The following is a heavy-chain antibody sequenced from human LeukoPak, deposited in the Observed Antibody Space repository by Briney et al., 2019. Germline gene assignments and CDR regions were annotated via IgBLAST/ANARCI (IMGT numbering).Heavy chain of an antibody. J-gene: IGHJ4*02. CDR3: ARHTGFWSFFDY. V-gene: IGHV4-39*01. CDR1: GGSISSSSYY. D-gene: IGHD2-8*02. CDR2: IYYSGST. Sequence: SETLSLTCTVFGGSISSSSYYWDWIRQPPGKGLEWIGSIYYSGSTYYNPSLKSRVTISVDTSKNQFSLKLSSVTAADTAVYYCARHTGFWSFFDYWGQGTLVTVSS.